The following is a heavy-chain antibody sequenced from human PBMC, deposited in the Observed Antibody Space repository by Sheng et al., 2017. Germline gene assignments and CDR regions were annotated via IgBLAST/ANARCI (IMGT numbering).Heavy chain of an antibody. V-gene: IGHV3-48*01. Sequence: EVQLVESGGGLVQPGGSLRLSCAASGFTFSSYSMNWVRQAPGKGLEWVSYISSSSSTIYYADSVKGRFTISRDNAKNSLYLQMNSLRAEDTAVYYCARGYCSGGSCYYYFDYWGQGTLVTVSS. J-gene: IGHJ4*02. D-gene: IGHD2-15*01. CDR1: GFTFSSYS. CDR3: ARGYCSGGSCYYYFDY. CDR2: ISSSSSTI.